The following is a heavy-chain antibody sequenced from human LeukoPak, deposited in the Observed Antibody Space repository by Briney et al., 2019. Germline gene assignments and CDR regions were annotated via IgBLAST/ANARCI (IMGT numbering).Heavy chain of an antibody. CDR3: AGGGNCSGGSCHTYWYFDL. CDR2: IYYSGST. V-gene: IGHV4-59*01. Sequence: SETLSLTCTVSGGSISRYYWSWIRQPPGKGLEWIGYIYYSGSTNYNPSLKSRVTIAVDTSKNQFSLKLSSVTAADTAVYYCAGGGNCSGGSCHTYWYFDLWGRGTLVTVSS. CDR1: GGSISRYY. D-gene: IGHD2-15*01. J-gene: IGHJ2*01.